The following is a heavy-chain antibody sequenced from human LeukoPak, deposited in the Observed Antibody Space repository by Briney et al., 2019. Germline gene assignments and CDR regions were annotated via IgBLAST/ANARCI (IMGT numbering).Heavy chain of an antibody. V-gene: IGHV4-30-2*01. Sequence: SQTLSLTCAVSGGSISSGGYSWSWIRQPPGKGLEWIGYIYHSGSTYYNPSLKSRVTISVDRSKNQFSLKLSSVTAADTAVYYCARVISVVVVTAIPRYFDYWGQGTLVTVSS. J-gene: IGHJ4*02. CDR1: GGSISSGGYS. CDR2: IYHSGST. D-gene: IGHD2-21*02. CDR3: ARVISVVVVTAIPRYFDY.